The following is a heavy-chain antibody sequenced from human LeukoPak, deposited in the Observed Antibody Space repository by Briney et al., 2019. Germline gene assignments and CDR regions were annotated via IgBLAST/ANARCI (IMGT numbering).Heavy chain of an antibody. V-gene: IGHV5-51*01. Sequence: GESLKISCKGSGYSFTSYWIGWVRQMPGKGLEWMGIIYPGDSDTRYSPSFQGQVTISADKSISTAYLQWSSLKASDTAMYYCARPRNYDFWSGYRDAFDIWGQGTMVTVSS. J-gene: IGHJ3*02. D-gene: IGHD3-3*01. CDR1: GYSFTSYW. CDR3: ARPRNYDFWSGYRDAFDI. CDR2: IYPGDSDT.